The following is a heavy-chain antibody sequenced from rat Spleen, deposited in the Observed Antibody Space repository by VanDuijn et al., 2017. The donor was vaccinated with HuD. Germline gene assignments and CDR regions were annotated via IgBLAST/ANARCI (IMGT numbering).Heavy chain of an antibody. CDR1: GFTFNNYW. CDR3: ARGYPDY. J-gene: IGHJ2*01. D-gene: IGHD2-7*01. CDR2: IRNKANDYTT. Sequence: EVQLVESGGGQVQPGRSLKLSCVASGFTFNNYWMTWIRQPAGKAPEWLGFIRNKANDYTTEYNPSVKGRFTISRDNVQNMLYLQMNTVRAEDTATYYCARGYPDYWGQGVMVTVSS. V-gene: IGHV7-7*01.